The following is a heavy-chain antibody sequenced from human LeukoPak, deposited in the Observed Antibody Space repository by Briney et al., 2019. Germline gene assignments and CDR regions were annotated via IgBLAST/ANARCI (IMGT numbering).Heavy chain of an antibody. CDR1: GFTFSSYA. CDR2: ISYDGSNK. J-gene: IGHJ4*02. V-gene: IGHV3-30-3*01. CDR3: ARAQLRFHYFDY. D-gene: IGHD3-3*01. Sequence: GGSLRLSCAASGFTFSSYAMHWVRQAPGKGLEWVAVISYDGSNKYYADSVKGRFTISRDNSKNTLYLQMNSLRAEDTAVYYCARAQLRFHYFDYWGQGTLVTVSS.